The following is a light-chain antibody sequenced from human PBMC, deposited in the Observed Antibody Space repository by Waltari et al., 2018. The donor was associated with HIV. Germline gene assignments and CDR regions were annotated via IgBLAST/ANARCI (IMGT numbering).Light chain of an antibody. CDR2: NTY. V-gene: IGKV1-39*01. Sequence: IQMTQSPASLSAFVGDRVAFTCLTSEDLRSNLLWYQLKPGKAPKLLISNTYDLDSGVPSRFSGSGSGTDFTLTISSLQPEDSATYYCQQGSRAPLTFGGGTKV. J-gene: IGKJ4*01. CDR1: EDLRSN. CDR3: QQGSRAPLT.